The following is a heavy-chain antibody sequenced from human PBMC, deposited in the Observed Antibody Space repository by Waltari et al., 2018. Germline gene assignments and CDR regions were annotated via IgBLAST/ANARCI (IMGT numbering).Heavy chain of an antibody. CDR2: FDPEDGET. D-gene: IGHD3-10*01. Sequence: QVQLVQSGAEVKKPGASVKVSCKVSGYTLTELSMHWVRQAPGKGLEWMGGFDPEDGETIYARKSQGRVTMTEDTSTDTAYMALSSLRSEDTAVYYCAHVDSGSGAFDIWGQGTMVTVSS. CDR1: GYTLTELS. CDR3: AHVDSGSGAFDI. J-gene: IGHJ3*02. V-gene: IGHV1-24*01.